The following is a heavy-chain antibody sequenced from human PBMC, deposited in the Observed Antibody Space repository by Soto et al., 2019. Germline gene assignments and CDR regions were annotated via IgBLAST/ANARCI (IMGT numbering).Heavy chain of an antibody. CDR2: IIPIFGTT. J-gene: IGHJ2*01. Sequence: QVQLVQSGAEVKKPGSSVKVSCKASGGTFSSYAISWVRQAPGQGLEWMGGIIPIFGTTNYALKFQGRVTITADESTSAAYVEVSSLRSEDAAVYYCASRRGGTIWYFDLWGRGTLVTVSS. CDR1: GGTFSSYA. D-gene: IGHD1-26*01. V-gene: IGHV1-69*12. CDR3: ASRRGGTIWYFDL.